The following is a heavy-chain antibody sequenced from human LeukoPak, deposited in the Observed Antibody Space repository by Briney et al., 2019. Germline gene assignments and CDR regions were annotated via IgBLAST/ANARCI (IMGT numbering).Heavy chain of an antibody. V-gene: IGHV4-31*03. CDR3: ARDEGGSGQNWFDP. D-gene: IGHD3-10*01. CDR2: IYYSGST. Sequence: PSETLSLTCTVSGGSISSGGYYWSWIRQHPGEGLEWIGYIYYSGSTYYNPSLKSRVTISVDTSKNQFSLKLSSVTAADTAVYYCARDEGGSGQNWFDPWGQGTLVTVSS. CDR1: GGSISSGGYY. J-gene: IGHJ5*02.